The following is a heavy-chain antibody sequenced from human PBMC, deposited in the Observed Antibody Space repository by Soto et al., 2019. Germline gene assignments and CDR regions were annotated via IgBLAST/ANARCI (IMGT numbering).Heavy chain of an antibody. V-gene: IGHV1-18*04. D-gene: IGHD3-3*01. CDR1: GYTFTSYG. J-gene: IGHJ6*02. CDR3: ARWGVPRDFWSGYYREHYYYYGMDV. CDR2: ISAYNGNT. Sequence: ASVKVSCKASGYTFTSYGISWVRQAPGQGLEWMGWISAYNGNTNYAQKLQGRVTMTTDTSTSTAYMELRSLRSDDTAVYYCARWGVPRDFWSGYYREHYYYYGMDVWVQGTTVTVSS.